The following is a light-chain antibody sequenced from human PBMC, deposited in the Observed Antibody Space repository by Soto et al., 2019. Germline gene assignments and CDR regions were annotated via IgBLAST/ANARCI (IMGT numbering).Light chain of an antibody. Sequence: QSGLTQPRSLSVSPGQSVTISFTGTSSDVGGYNYVSWYQQHPGKAPKLMIYDVSKRPSGVPDRFSGSKSGNTASLTISGLQAEDEADYYCCSYAGSYAYVFGTGTKVTVL. CDR2: DVS. J-gene: IGLJ1*01. V-gene: IGLV2-11*01. CDR1: SSDVGGYNY. CDR3: CSYAGSYAYV.